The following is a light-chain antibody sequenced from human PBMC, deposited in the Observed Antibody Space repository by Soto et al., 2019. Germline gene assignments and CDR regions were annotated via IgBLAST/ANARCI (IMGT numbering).Light chain of an antibody. CDR3: AAWDDSLNAWV. V-gene: IGLV1-44*01. CDR2: IND. CDR1: NSNIGSNA. J-gene: IGLJ3*02. Sequence: QSVLTQPPSASGTPGQRVTISCSGSNSNIGSNAVNWYQQLPGTAPKLLIYINDQRPSRVPDRFSGSKSGTSASLAISGLQSEDEADYYCAAWDDSLNAWVFGGGTKLTVL.